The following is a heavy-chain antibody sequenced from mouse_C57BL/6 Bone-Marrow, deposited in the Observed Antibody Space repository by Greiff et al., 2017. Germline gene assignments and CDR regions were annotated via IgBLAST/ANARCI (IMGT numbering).Heavy chain of an antibody. CDR3: ARQDYGSSYWYFDV. J-gene: IGHJ1*03. D-gene: IGHD1-1*01. CDR2: ISNLAYSI. Sequence: EVHLVESGGGLVQPGGSLKLSCAASGFTFSDYGMAWVRQAPRKGPEWVAFISNLAYSIYYADTVTGRFTISREHAKNTLYLEMSSLRSEDTAMYYCARQDYGSSYWYFDVWGTGTTVTVSS. CDR1: GFTFSDYG. V-gene: IGHV5-15*01.